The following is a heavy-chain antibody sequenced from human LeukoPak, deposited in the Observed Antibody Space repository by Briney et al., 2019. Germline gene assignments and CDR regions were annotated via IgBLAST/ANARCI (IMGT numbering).Heavy chain of an antibody. CDR2: ISGSGASK. V-gene: IGHV3-23*01. CDR3: AKDPDCSNISCRAPFDY. J-gene: IGHJ4*02. CDR1: GFTFSNYA. Sequence: GGSLRLSCAASGFTFSNYAMSWVRQAPGKGLEWASLISGSGASKYYADSVKGRFTASRDNSKNTLYLQMNSLRAEDTAVYYCAKDPDCSNISCRAPFDYWGQGTLVTVSS. D-gene: IGHD2-2*01.